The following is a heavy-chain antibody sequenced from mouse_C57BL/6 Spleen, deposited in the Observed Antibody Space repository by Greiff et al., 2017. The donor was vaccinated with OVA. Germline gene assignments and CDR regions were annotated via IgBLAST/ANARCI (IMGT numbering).Heavy chain of an antibody. CDR3: ARDSNYDAWFAY. D-gene: IGHD2-5*01. CDR2: IYPGDGDT. J-gene: IGHJ3*01. CDR1: GYAFSSYW. Sequence: QVHVKQSGAELVKPGASVKISCKASGYAFSSYWMNWVKQRPGKGLEWIGQIYPGDGDTNYNGKFKGKATLTADKSSSTAYMQLSSLTSEDSAVYFCARDSNYDAWFAYWGKGTLVTVSA. V-gene: IGHV1-80*01.